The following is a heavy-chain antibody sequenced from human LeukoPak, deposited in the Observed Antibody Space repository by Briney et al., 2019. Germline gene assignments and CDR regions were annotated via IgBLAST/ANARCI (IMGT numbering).Heavy chain of an antibody. CDR1: GCSISSYY. CDR2: IYYSGST. J-gene: IGHJ3*02. Sequence: SETLSLTCTVSGCSISSYYWSWIRQPPGKGLEWIGYIYYSGSTNYNPSLKSRVTISVDTSKNQFSLKMNCVTAADTAVFYCGRNISSGWTIDAFDIWGQGTMVTVSS. CDR3: GRNISSGWTIDAFDI. V-gene: IGHV4-59*08. D-gene: IGHD6-19*01.